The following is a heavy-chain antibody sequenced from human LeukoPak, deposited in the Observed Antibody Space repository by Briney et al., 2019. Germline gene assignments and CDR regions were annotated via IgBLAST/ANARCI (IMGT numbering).Heavy chain of an antibody. CDR1: GYTFTGYY. J-gene: IGHJ4*02. CDR2: INPNSGGT. Sequence: ASVKVSCKASGYTFTGYYMHWVRQAPGQGLEWMGWINPNSGGTNYAQKFQGWVTMTRDTSISTAYMELSRLRSDDTAVYYCARHDYYDSSGYYYIDYWGQGTLVTVSS. CDR3: ARHDYYDSSGYYYIDY. D-gene: IGHD3-22*01. V-gene: IGHV1-2*04.